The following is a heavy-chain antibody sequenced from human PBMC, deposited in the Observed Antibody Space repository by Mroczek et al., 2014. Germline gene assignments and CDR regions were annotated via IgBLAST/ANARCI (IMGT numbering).Heavy chain of an antibody. D-gene: IGHD2-2*01. J-gene: IGHJ3*02. CDR3: ASSLGYCSSTSCPNAFDI. CDR1: GGSISSGSYY. CDR2: IYTSGST. Sequence: QVQLQESGPGLVKPSQTLSLTCTVSGGSISSGSYYWSWIRQPAGKGLEWIGRIYTSGSTNYNPSLKSRVTMSVDTSKNQFSLKLSSVTAADTAVYYCASSLGYCSSTSCPNAFDIWGQGTMVTVSS. V-gene: IGHV4-61*02.